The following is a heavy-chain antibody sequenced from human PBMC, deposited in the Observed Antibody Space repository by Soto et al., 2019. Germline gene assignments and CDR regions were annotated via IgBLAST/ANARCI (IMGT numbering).Heavy chain of an antibody. CDR2: IISSGGAT. CDR1: GFTFSTHA. D-gene: IGHD2-21*01. J-gene: IGHJ4*02. CDR3: ARGGVVVMKGIYYLDY. V-gene: IGHV3-23*01. Sequence: EVQLLESGGGLVQSGGSLRLSCAASGFTFSTHAMTWVRLAPGKGLEWVSSIISSGGATYYTDSVRGRFTISRDNSKNTLHLQMNSLRADDTAVYYCARGGVVVMKGIYYLDYWGQGTLVTVSS.